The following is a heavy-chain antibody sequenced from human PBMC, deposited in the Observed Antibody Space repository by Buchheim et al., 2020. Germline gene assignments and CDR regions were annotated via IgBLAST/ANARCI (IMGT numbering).Heavy chain of an antibody. CDR1: GFTFSTYA. CDR3: VKLSGASVRSSDYFNY. J-gene: IGHJ4*02. V-gene: IGHV3-23*01. D-gene: IGHD1-1*01. Sequence: EVQLLESGGGLVQPGGSLRLSCAASGFTFSTYAMNWVRQAPGKGLEWVSGISDDGRNTVYADSVKGRFTISRDNSKDTLSLQMNSLRAEDTAVYHCVKLSGASVRSSDYFNYWGRGTL. CDR2: ISDDGRNT.